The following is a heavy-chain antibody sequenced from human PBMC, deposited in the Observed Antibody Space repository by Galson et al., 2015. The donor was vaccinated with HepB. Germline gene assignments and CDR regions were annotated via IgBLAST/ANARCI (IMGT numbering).Heavy chain of an antibody. CDR3: AKVVGSNWHFDY. J-gene: IGHJ4*02. CDR1: GFTFSSYD. V-gene: IGHV3-30*18. CDR2: ISYDGSNK. Sequence: SLRLSCAASGFTFSSYDMHWVRQAPGKGLEWVAVISYDGSNKYYADSVKGRFTISRDNSKNTLYLQMNSLRAEDTAVYFCAKVVGSNWHFDYWGQGSLVAVSS. D-gene: IGHD1-1*01.